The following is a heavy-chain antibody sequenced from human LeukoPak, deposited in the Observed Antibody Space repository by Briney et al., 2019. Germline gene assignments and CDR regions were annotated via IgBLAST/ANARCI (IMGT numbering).Heavy chain of an antibody. CDR3: ARGRRSGYTGYDCDY. CDR1: GGSISTYY. V-gene: IGHV4-59*01. CDR2: IYDSGNT. Sequence: PSETLSLTCTVSGGSISTYYWSWIRQPPGKGLEWIGYIYDSGNTKYNPSLKSRVTISVDTSKNQLSLRLSSVTAADTAVYYCARGRRSGYTGYDCDYWGQGTLVTVSS. D-gene: IGHD5-12*01. J-gene: IGHJ4*02.